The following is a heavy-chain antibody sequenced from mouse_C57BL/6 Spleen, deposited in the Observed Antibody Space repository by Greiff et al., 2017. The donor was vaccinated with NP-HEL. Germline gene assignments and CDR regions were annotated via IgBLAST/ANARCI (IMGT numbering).Heavy chain of an antibody. CDR2: INPSTGGT. J-gene: IGHJ3*01. Sequence: VQLQQSGPELVKPGASVKISCKASGYTFTGYYMNWVKQSPEKSLEWIGEINPSTGGTNYNQKFKAKATLTVDKSSSTAYMQLKSLTSEDSAVYYCARSSMARFAYWGQGTLVTVSA. D-gene: IGHD2-1*01. CDR3: ARSSMARFAY. V-gene: IGHV1-42*01. CDR1: GYTFTGYY.